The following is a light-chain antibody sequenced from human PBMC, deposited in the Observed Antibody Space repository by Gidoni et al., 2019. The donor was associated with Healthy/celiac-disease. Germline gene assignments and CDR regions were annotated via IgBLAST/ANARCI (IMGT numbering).Light chain of an antibody. V-gene: IGKV1-8*01. Sequence: AIRMTQSPSSFSASTGDRVTITCRASQGISSYLAWYQQKPGKAPKLLIYAASTLQSGVPSRFCGSGSGTDFTLTISCLQSEDFATYYCQQYYSYPPTFGGGTKVEIK. CDR1: QGISSY. J-gene: IGKJ4*01. CDR2: AAS. CDR3: QQYYSYPPT.